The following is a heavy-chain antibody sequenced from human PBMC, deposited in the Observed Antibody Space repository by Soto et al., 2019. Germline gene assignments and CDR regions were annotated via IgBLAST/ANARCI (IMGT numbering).Heavy chain of an antibody. V-gene: IGHV3-23*01. J-gene: IGHJ4*02. Sequence: GGSLRLSCEGSGFIFSSHAMSWVRQAPGKGLEWVSGVSGSGASVHLPDFLKGRFSSSRDNSKNTVYLEMNSLRVDDTAVYYCAKDLPLWSGYAFSENHWGQGTLVTVSS. D-gene: IGHD3-3*01. CDR1: GFIFSSHA. CDR3: AKDLPLWSGYAFSENH. CDR2: VSGSGASV.